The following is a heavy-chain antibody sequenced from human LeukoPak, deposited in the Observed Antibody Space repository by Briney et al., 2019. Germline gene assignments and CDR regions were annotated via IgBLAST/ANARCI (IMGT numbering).Heavy chain of an antibody. CDR1: GGSINSYY. J-gene: IGHJ4*02. CDR3: ATDYGDLDFDS. Sequence: SETLSLTCTVSGGSINSYYWSWIRQPAGKGLEWIGRIYTRGGTNYNPSLKSRVTISVDKSKNQFSLKLRSVTAADTAVYYCATDYGDLDFDSSGQGTLVTVSS. V-gene: IGHV4-4*07. D-gene: IGHD4-17*01. CDR2: IYTRGGT.